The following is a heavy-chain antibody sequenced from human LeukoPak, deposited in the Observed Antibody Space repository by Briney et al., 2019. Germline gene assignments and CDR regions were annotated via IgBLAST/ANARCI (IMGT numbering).Heavy chain of an antibody. J-gene: IGHJ4*02. V-gene: IGHV4-61*08. CDR2: IYYSGST. CDR1: DGSISSGGWY. D-gene: IGHD3-22*01. Sequence: TLSLTCTVSDGSISSGGWYWSWIRQPPGKGLEWIGYIYYSGSTNYNPSLKSRVTISVDTSKNQFSLKLSSVTVADTAVYYCASYSYYYDSSGYFDYWGQGTLVTVSS. CDR3: ASYSYYYDSSGYFDY.